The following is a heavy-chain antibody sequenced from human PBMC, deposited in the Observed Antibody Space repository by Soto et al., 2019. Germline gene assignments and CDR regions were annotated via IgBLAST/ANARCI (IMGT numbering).Heavy chain of an antibody. CDR1: GFTVSSNY. V-gene: IGHV3-53*04. CDR2: IYSGGST. J-gene: IGHJ3*02. CDR3: ASAYYDILTGYDTDDAFDI. Sequence: PGGSLRLSCAASGFTVSSNYMSWVRQAPGKGLEWVSVIYSGGSTYYADSVKGRFTISRHNSKNTLYLQMNSLRAEDTAVYYCASAYYDILTGYDTDDAFDIWGQGTMVTVSS. D-gene: IGHD3-9*01.